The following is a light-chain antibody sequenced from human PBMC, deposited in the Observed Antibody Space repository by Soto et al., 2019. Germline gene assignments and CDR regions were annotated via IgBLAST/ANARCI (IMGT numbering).Light chain of an antibody. CDR3: QQYNSYSRT. V-gene: IGKV1-5*03. CDR1: QSIVDW. Sequence: DIQMTQSPSTLSASVGDRVTITCRASQSIVDWLAWYQQKPGKAPRLLIYRASTLQRGVSSRFRGSGSGTEFTLTISDLQPDDFATYYCQQYNSYSRTFGQGTKVDIK. CDR2: RAS. J-gene: IGKJ1*01.